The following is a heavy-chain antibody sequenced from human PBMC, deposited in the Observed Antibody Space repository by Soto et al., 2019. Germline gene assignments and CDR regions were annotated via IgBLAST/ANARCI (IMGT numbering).Heavy chain of an antibody. J-gene: IGHJ6*02. D-gene: IGHD6-13*01. V-gene: IGHV3-48*02. CDR2: ISSSSSTI. CDR3: ARDQQPYYCYYGMDV. CDR1: GFTFSSYS. Sequence: EVQLVESGGGLVQPGGSLRLSCAASGFTFSSYSMNWVRQAPGKGLEWVSYISSSSSTIYYAYSVKGRFTISRDNAKNSLYLQMNSLRDEDTAVYYCARDQQPYYCYYGMDVWGQGTTVTVSS.